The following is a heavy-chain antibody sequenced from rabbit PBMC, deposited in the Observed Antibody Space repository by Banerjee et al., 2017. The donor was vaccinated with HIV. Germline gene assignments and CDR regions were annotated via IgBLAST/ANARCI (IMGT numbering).Heavy chain of an antibody. Sequence: NGRFTISRSTSLNTVDLKMTSLTAADTATYFCARADTGYGYGTYYFNLWGQGTLVTVS. J-gene: IGHJ4*01. CDR3: ARADTGYGYGTYYFNL. D-gene: IGHD6-1*01. V-gene: IGHV1S43*01.